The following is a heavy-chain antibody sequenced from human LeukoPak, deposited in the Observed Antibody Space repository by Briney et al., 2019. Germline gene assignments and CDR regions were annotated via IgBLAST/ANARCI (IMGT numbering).Heavy chain of an antibody. CDR1: GFTFSHYS. J-gene: IGHJ4*02. CDR2: IYSGGST. V-gene: IGHV3-53*01. Sequence: GGSLRLSCVASGFTFSHYSMNWVRQAPGKGLEWVAVIYSGGSTYYADSVKGRFTISRDKSKNTVYLQMNSLRAEDTAVYYCARATCGSCPFDFWGQGTLVTVSS. CDR3: ARATCGSCPFDF. D-gene: IGHD5-12*01.